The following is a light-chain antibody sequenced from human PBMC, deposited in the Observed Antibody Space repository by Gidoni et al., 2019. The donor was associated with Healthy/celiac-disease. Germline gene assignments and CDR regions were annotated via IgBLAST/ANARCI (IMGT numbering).Light chain of an antibody. J-gene: IGLJ3*02. CDR1: SSDVGRYNL. V-gene: IGLV2-23*01. CDR3: CSYAGSSRV. CDR2: EGS. Sequence: QSALTQPASVSGSPGPSITISGTGTSSDVGRYNLVSWYQQHPGKAPKLMIYEGSKRPSGVSNRFSGSKTGNTASLTIAGLQAEDEADYYCCSYAGSSRVFGGGTKLTVL.